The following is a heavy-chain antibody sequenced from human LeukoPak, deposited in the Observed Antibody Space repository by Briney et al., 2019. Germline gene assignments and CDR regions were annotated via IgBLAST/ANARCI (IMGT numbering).Heavy chain of an antibody. D-gene: IGHD1-1*01. CDR1: GFTFGSYS. CDR2: ISSSSSYI. J-gene: IGHJ6*02. Sequence: PGGSLRLSCAASGFTFGSYSMNWVRQAPGKGLEWVSSISSSSSYIYYADSVKGRFTISRDNAKNSLYLQMNSLRAEDTAVYYCARDGLNWNDVGYYGMDVWGQGTTVTVSS. CDR3: ARDGLNWNDVGYYGMDV. V-gene: IGHV3-21*01.